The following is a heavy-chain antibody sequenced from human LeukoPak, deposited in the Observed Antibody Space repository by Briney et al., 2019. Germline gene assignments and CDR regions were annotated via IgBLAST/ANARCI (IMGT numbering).Heavy chain of an antibody. Sequence: PGGSLRLSCAASGFTFSSYWMSWVRQAPGKGLEWVADFKQDVSEKYYVDSVKGRFTISRDNAKNSLYLQMNSLRAEDTAVYYCARDPPMRWLNTPGYFDYWGQGTLVTVSS. V-gene: IGHV3-7*03. J-gene: IGHJ4*02. CDR3: ARDPPMRWLNTPGYFDY. CDR1: GFTFSSYW. D-gene: IGHD5-24*01. CDR2: FKQDVSEK.